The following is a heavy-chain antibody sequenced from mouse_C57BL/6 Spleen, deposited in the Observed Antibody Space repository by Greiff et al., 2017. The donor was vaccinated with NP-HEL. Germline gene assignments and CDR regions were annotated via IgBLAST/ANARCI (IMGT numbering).Heavy chain of an antibody. Sequence: VQLQQSGAELVKPGASVKISCKASGYAFSSYWMNWVKQRPGKGLEWIGRIYPGDGDTKYNGKFKGKATLTADKSSSTTALQLSSLTTEDSAVYFCGRQRTMVEDRDYWGQGTSLTVSS. D-gene: IGHD2-1*01. CDR3: GRQRTMVEDRDY. V-gene: IGHV1-80*01. J-gene: IGHJ2*02. CDR2: IYPGDGDT. CDR1: GYAFSSYW.